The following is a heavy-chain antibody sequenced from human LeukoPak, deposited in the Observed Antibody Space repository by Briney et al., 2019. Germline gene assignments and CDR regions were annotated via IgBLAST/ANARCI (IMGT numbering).Heavy chain of an antibody. V-gene: IGHV4-30-2*01. Sequence: SQTLSLTCAVSGGSISSGGYSWSWIRQPPGKGLEWIGYIYHSGSTYYNPSLKSRVTISVDRSKNQFSLKLSSVTAADTAVYYCARGGDYDSSGYHDAFDIWGQGTMVTVSS. J-gene: IGHJ3*02. CDR3: ARGGDYDSSGYHDAFDI. CDR1: GGSISSGGYS. D-gene: IGHD3-22*01. CDR2: IYHSGST.